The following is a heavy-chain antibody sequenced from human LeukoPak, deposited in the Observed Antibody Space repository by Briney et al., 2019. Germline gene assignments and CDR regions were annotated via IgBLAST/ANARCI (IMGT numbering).Heavy chain of an antibody. CDR1: GFTFSDYY. CDR3: ARVRSLMEYYYDSSGYYYEDY. Sequence: PGGSLRLSCAASGFTFSDYYMSWIRQAPGKGLEWVSYINGLGNTIYYADSVKGRFTVSRDNAKNSLYLQMNSLRAEDTAVYYCARVRSLMEYYYDSSGYYYEDYWGQGTLVTVSS. J-gene: IGHJ4*02. D-gene: IGHD3-22*01. V-gene: IGHV3-11*04. CDR2: INGLGNTI.